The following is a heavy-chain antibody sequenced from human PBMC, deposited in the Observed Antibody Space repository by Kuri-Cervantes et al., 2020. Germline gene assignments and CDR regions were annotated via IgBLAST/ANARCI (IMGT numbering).Heavy chain of an antibody. CDR1: GFTFSSYW. CDR2: IYYSGST. CDR3: ARDAGSGSYSDY. V-gene: IGHV4-31*02. D-gene: IGHD3-10*01. Sequence: LRLSCAASGFTFSSYWMSWVRQAPGKGLEWIGYIYYSGSTYYNPSLKSRVTISVDTSKNQFSLKLSSVTAADTAVYYCARDAGSGSYSDYWGQGTLVTVSS. J-gene: IGHJ4*02.